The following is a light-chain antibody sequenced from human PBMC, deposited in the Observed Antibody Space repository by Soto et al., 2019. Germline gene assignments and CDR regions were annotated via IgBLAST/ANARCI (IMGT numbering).Light chain of an antibody. CDR3: SSYTSSSTPVL. Sequence: QSALTQPASVSGSPGQSITISCTGRSSDVGGYNYVSWYQQYPGKAPKLMISDVSNRPSGVSNRFSGSKSGNTASLTISGLQAEDEADYYCSSYTSSSTPVLFGGGTKLTVL. CDR1: SSDVGGYNY. J-gene: IGLJ2*01. V-gene: IGLV2-14*01. CDR2: DVS.